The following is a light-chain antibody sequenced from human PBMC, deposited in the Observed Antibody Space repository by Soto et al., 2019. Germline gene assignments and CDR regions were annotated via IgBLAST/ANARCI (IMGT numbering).Light chain of an antibody. CDR2: WAS. Sequence: DIVMTQSPDSLAVSLGERATINCKSSQSVLYSSNNKNYLDWYQQKPGQPPKLLIYWASTRESGVPDRFSGSGSGTDFTLTIRSLQAEDVAVYYCQQYYSTPRTFGQGTKVEIK. CDR1: QSVLYSSNNKNY. CDR3: QQYYSTPRT. V-gene: IGKV4-1*01. J-gene: IGKJ1*01.